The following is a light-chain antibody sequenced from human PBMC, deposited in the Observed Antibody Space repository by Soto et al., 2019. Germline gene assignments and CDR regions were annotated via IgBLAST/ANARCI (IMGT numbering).Light chain of an antibody. Sequence: DIEMTQSPSSLSASVGDRVTITCRASQSISSYLNWYQQKPGNAPNLLIYAASTLQSGVPSRFSAYGSETDFTLTISNLQAEDFATYYCQQSYTIPMTFGQGTKVEVK. J-gene: IGKJ1*01. V-gene: IGKV1-39*01. CDR1: QSISSY. CDR3: QQSYTIPMT. CDR2: AAS.